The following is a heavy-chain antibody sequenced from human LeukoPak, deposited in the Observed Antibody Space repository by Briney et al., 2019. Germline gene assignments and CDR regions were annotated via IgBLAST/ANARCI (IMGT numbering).Heavy chain of an antibody. CDR2: MCYSGNT. Sequence: PSETLSLTCTVSGDSISSSTYYWGWIRQPPGKGLEWIGSMCYSGNTYYNPSLKSRVTISVDTSKNQFSLKLRSVTAADTAVYYCATEEMATMVGYWGQGTLVTVSS. D-gene: IGHD5-24*01. J-gene: IGHJ4*02. CDR3: ATEEMATMVGY. CDR1: GDSISSSTYY. V-gene: IGHV4-39*07.